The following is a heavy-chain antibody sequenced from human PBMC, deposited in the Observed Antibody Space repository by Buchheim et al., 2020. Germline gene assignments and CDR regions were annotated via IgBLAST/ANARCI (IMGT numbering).Heavy chain of an antibody. D-gene: IGHD7-27*01. J-gene: IGHJ6*02. CDR1: GFTFNKYG. CDR2: TSFDGTKT. CDR3: AKETGPYGVYYYGMDV. Sequence: QVHLVESGGGVVQPGRSLRLSCAASGFTFNKYGMHWVRQAPGKGLEWVAVTSFDGTKTYYGDSVKGRFTVSRDNSKDTLYLQMNSLRTEDSALYYCAKETGPYGVYYYGMDVWGQGTT. V-gene: IGHV3-30*18.